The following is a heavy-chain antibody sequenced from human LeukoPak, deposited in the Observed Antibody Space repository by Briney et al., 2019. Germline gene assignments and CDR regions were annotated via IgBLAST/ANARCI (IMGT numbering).Heavy chain of an antibody. CDR3: ARHGSGRYYPAEGRVDY. CDR1: GYGFTSYY. V-gene: IGHV1-46*03. D-gene: IGHD3-10*01. Sequence: AASMKVSCKAFGYGFTSYYIHWVRQAPGQGLEWMGIINPSVGGTTYARKFQGRVTMTRDTSTSTVYMELSSLRSEDTAVYYCARHGSGRYYPAEGRVDYWGQGTLVTVSS. J-gene: IGHJ4*02. CDR2: INPSVGGT.